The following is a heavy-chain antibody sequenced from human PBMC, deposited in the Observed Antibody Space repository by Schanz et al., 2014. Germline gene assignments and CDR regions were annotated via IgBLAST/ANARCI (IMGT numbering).Heavy chain of an antibody. Sequence: EMQLLESGGGLVQPGGSLRLSCAASGFTFSSYAMSWVRQAPGKGLEWISFINTGSNYINYADSVKGRFTISRDNTKNSLFLQLNSLRADDTAVYYCARNRGSGGQNWYFDLWGRGTLVTVSS. CDR3: ARNRGSGGQNWYFDL. J-gene: IGHJ2*01. CDR1: GFTFSSYA. CDR2: INTGSNYI. D-gene: IGHD1-26*01. V-gene: IGHV3-48*04.